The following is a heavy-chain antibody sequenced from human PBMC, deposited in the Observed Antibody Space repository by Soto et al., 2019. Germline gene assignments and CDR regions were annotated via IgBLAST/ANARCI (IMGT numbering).Heavy chain of an antibody. V-gene: IGHV3-21*01. CDR3: ARGPSERYYYDSSGYYYPFDY. Sequence: GGSLRLSCSASGFTFSSYSMNWVRQAPGKGLEWVSSISSSSSYIYYADSVKGRFTISRDNAKNSLYLQMNSLRAEDTAVYYCARGPSERYYYDSSGYYYPFDYWGQGTLVTVSS. CDR2: ISSSSSYI. CDR1: GFTFSSYS. D-gene: IGHD3-22*01. J-gene: IGHJ4*02.